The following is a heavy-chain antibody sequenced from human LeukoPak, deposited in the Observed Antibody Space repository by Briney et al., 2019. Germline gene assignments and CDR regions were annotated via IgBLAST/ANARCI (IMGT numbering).Heavy chain of an antibody. J-gene: IGHJ4*02. CDR1: GFIFSEAW. CDR2: IKTKPEGGTT. D-gene: IGHD5-12*01. Sequence: GGSLRLSCAASGFIFSEAWMSWVRQAPGKGLEWVCRIKTKPEGGTTDYPVSVKGRFTISRDDSKNTLYLQMNSLNTEDTAVYFCTTDQKWLRLALGYWGQGTLVTVSS. V-gene: IGHV3-15*01. CDR3: TTDQKWLRLALGY.